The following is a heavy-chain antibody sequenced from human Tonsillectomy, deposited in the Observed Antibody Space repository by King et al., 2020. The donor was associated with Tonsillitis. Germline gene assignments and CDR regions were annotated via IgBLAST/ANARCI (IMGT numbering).Heavy chain of an antibody. V-gene: IGHV3-23*04. J-gene: IGHJ4*02. D-gene: IGHD1-26*01. Sequence: VQLVESGGGLVQPGGSLRLSCAASGFTFSSYAMSWVRQAPGKGLEWVSLISGRGGNTYYADSVKGRFTISRDNSKNTLYLQMNSLRAEDTAIYYCAKNTRYGAVGSIDYWGQGTLVTVSS. CDR2: ISGRGGNT. CDR3: AKNTRYGAVGSIDY. CDR1: GFTFSSYA.